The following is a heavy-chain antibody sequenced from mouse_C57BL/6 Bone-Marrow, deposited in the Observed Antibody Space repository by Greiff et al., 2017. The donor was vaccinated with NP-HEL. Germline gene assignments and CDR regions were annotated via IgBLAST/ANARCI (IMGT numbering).Heavy chain of an antibody. CDR1: GFNIKDDY. CDR3: TDGYYAY. V-gene: IGHV14-4*01. J-gene: IGHJ3*01. D-gene: IGHD2-3*01. CDR2: IDPENGDT. Sequence: EVQLQESGAELVRPGASVKLSCTASGFNIKDDYMHWVKQRPEQGLEWIGWIDPENGDTEYASKFQGKATITADTSSNTAYLQLSSLTSEDTAVYYCTDGYYAYWGQGTLVTVSA.